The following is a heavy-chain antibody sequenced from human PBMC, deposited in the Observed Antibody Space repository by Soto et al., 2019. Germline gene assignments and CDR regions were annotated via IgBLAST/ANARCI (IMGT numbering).Heavy chain of an antibody. CDR1: GFSFGDSA. J-gene: IGHJ6*02. CDR3: AVTDLPFRPLTEPTENGMDV. CDR2: IVFVNGNT. V-gene: IGHV1-58*01. Sequence: ELVQSGPEAREPGTSVKVSCRASGFSFGDSAVQWVRQGRGQRLEWIGWIVFVNGNTNYAQKFEGRVTLTRDASTSTSHMELTSLSSEDTAVYFCAVTDLPFRPLTEPTENGMDVWGQGTTVTVSS. D-gene: IGHD3-3*02.